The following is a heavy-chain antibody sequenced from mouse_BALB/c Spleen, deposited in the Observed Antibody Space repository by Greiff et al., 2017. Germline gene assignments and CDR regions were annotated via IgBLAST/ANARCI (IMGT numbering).Heavy chain of an antibody. V-gene: IGHV5-6-5*01. CDR3: ARGRTMGDYAMDY. J-gene: IGHJ4*01. CDR2: ISSGGST. Sequence: DVKLVESGGGLVKPGGSLKLSCAASGFTFSSYAMSWVRQTPEKRLEWVASISSGGSTYYPDSVKGRFTISRDNARNILYLQMSSLRSEDTAMYYCARGRTMGDYAMDYWGQGTSVTVSA. D-gene: IGHD1-1*02. CDR1: GFTFSSYA.